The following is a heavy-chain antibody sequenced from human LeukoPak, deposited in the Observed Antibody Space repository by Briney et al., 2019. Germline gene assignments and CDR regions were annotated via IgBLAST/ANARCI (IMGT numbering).Heavy chain of an antibody. J-gene: IGHJ5*02. CDR2: ISGSGGST. D-gene: IGHD1-26*01. CDR1: GFTFSSYA. CDR3: AKDLLQWELPGYRFDP. V-gene: IGHV3-23*01. Sequence: GGSLRLSCAASGFTFSSYAMSWVRQAPGKGLEWVSAISGSGGSTYYADSVKGRFTISRDNSKNTLYLQMNSLRAEDTAVYYCAKDLLQWELPGYRFDPWGQGTLVTVSS.